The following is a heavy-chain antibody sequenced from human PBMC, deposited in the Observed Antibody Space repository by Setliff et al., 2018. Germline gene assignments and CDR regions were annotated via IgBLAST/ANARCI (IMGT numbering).Heavy chain of an antibody. Sequence: SETLSLTCTVSGGSFSGYYWSWIRQPPGKGLEWIGEINHSGSTNYNPSLKSRVTISIDTSKNQFSLKLSSVTAADTAVYYCASLGMTTMMDWYFDLWGRGTLVTSPQ. CDR3: ASLGMTTMMDWYFDL. CDR1: GGSFSGYY. CDR2: INHSGST. D-gene: IGHD4-4*01. V-gene: IGHV4-34*01. J-gene: IGHJ2*01.